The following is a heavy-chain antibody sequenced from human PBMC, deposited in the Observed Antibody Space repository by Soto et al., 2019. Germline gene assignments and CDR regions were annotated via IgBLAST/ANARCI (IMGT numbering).Heavy chain of an antibody. CDR1: GFTFITFD. J-gene: IGHJ4*02. CDR2: ISGSDGRT. CDR3: AKGAWLDY. D-gene: IGHD3-9*01. Sequence: EVQLLESGGGLVQPGGSLRLSCVASGFTFITFDMSWVRQAPGKGLEWVSEISGSDGRTYYADSVNRRFTISRDNSKNTLYLQMSSLRAEDTAVYYCAKGAWLDYWGQGILVTVSS. V-gene: IGHV3-23*01.